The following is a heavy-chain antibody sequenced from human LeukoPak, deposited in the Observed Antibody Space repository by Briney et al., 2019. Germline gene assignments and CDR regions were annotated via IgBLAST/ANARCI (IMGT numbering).Heavy chain of an antibody. V-gene: IGHV3-23*01. J-gene: IGHJ4*02. Sequence: GGSLRLSCAASGFTFSSYAMSWFRQVPVKGLEWVSAISGSGGSTYYADSVKGRFTISRDNSKNTLYLQMNSLRAEDTAVYYCATHPGIAAAGTIADLLMSSIPDYWGQGTLVTVSS. CDR3: ATHPGIAAAGTIADLLMSSIPDY. D-gene: IGHD6-13*01. CDR1: GFTFSSYA. CDR2: ISGSGGST.